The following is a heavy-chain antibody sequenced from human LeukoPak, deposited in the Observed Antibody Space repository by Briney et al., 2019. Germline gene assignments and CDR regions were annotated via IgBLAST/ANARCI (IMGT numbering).Heavy chain of an antibody. CDR2: IYTSGST. Sequence: SETLSLTCTVSGGSISSYYWSWIRQPAGKGLEWIGRIYTSGSTNYNPSLKSLVTMSVDTSKNQFSLKLSSVTAADTAVYYCARDLLLLPGENWFDPWGQGTLVTVSS. D-gene: IGHD2-15*01. V-gene: IGHV4-4*07. J-gene: IGHJ5*02. CDR1: GGSISSYY. CDR3: ARDLLLLPGENWFDP.